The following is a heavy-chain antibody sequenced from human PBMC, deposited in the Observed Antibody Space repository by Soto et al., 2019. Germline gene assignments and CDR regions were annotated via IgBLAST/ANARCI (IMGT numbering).Heavy chain of an antibody. Sequence: EVQLLESGGGLVQPGGSLRLSCAASGFTFSSYAMSWVRQAPGKGLEWVSAISGSGGSTYYADSVKGRFTISRDNSKNTLYLQMNSLRAEDTAVYYCATYCSGGSCYLNYYYYGMDVWGQGTTVTVSS. CDR3: ATYCSGGSCYLNYYYYGMDV. J-gene: IGHJ6*02. D-gene: IGHD2-15*01. CDR2: ISGSGGST. V-gene: IGHV3-23*01. CDR1: GFTFSSYA.